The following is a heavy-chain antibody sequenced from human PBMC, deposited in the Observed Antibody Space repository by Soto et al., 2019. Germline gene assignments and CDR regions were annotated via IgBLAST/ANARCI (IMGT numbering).Heavy chain of an antibody. J-gene: IGHJ4*02. CDR1: GFTFSSYG. Sequence: QVQLVESGGGVVQPGRSLRLSCAASGFTFSSYGMHWVRQAPGKGLEWVAVISYDGSNKYYADSVKGRFTMSRDNSKNTLYLQMNSLRAEDTAVYYCAKDPRGYSYGDYWGQGTLVTVSS. CDR2: ISYDGSNK. CDR3: AKDPRGYSYGDY. D-gene: IGHD5-18*01. V-gene: IGHV3-30*18.